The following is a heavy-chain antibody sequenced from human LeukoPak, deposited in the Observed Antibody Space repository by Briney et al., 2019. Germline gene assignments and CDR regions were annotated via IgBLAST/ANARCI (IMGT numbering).Heavy chain of an antibody. J-gene: IGHJ4*02. D-gene: IGHD2-21*02. Sequence: PGGSLRLSCAASGFTFSSYGMNWVRQAPGKWLEWVSSISSGGRSIDLADSVKGRFTISRDNAKNSLYLQMNSLRAEDTAVYFCARDYFYCGGDCFVDYWGQGTLVTVSS. CDR2: ISSGGRSI. CDR1: GFTFSSYG. CDR3: ARDYFYCGGDCFVDY. V-gene: IGHV3-21*01.